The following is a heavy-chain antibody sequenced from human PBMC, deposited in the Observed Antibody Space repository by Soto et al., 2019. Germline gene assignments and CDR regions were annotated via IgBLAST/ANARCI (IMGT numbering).Heavy chain of an antibody. Sequence: SETLSLTCAVSTYSISSGYYCGWIRQPPGKGLEWIGSIYHSGSTYYNPSLKSRVTISVDTSKNQFSLKLSSVNAADTAVYYCARGTVVDTVPFDYWGQGALVTVSS. D-gene: IGHD2-8*02. J-gene: IGHJ4*02. CDR2: IYHSGST. V-gene: IGHV4-38-2*01. CDR3: ARGTVVDTVPFDY. CDR1: TYSISSGYY.